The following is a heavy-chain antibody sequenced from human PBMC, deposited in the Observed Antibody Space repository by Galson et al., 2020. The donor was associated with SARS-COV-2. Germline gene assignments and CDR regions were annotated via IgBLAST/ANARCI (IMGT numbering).Heavy chain of an antibody. D-gene: IGHD2-2*01. J-gene: IGHJ4*02. CDR1: GFTFSSYG. Sequence: GESLKISCAASGFTFSSYGMHWVRQAPGKGLEWVAFIRHDGSNKYYADSVKGRFTISRDNSKNTLYLQMNSLRAEDTAVYYCAKDQWHIVVVPAAIPFDYWGQGTLVTVSS. CDR3: AKDQWHIVVVPAAIPFDY. CDR2: IRHDGSNK. V-gene: IGHV3-30*02.